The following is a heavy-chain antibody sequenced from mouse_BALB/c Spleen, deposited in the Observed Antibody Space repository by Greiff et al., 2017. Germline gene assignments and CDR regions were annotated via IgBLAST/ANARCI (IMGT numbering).Heavy chain of an antibody. V-gene: IGHV14-1*02. J-gene: IGHJ4*01. Sequence: EVMLVESGAELVRPGALVKLSCKASGFNIKDYYMHWVKQRPEQGLEWIGWIDPENGNTIYDPKFQGKASITADTSSNTAYLQLSSLTSEDTAVYYCARGYYGYNAMDYWGQGTSVTVSS. CDR3: ARGYYGYNAMDY. CDR2: IDPENGNT. D-gene: IGHD1-2*01. CDR1: GFNIKDYY.